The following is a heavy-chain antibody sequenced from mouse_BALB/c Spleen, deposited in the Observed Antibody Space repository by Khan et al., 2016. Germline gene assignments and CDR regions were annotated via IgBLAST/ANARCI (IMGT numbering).Heavy chain of an antibody. J-gene: IGHJ4*01. CDR2: ITYSGTT. CDR3: ARCLDAMDY. CDR1: GYSITSDYA. V-gene: IGHV3-2*02. Sequence: EVKLEESGPGLVKPSQSLSLTCTVTGYSITSDYAWNWIRQFPGNKLEWMGYITYSGTTPYNPSLKSRISITRDTSKNQFFLQLNSVTTEDTATYYCARCLDAMDYWGQGTSVTVSS.